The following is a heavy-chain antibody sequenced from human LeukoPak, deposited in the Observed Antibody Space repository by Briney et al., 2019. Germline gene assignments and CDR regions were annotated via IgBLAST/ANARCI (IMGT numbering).Heavy chain of an antibody. CDR2: LSDSGGST. V-gene: IGHV3-23*01. CDR3: AKDRCSNGIGCYYYYMDV. Sequence: GGSLRLSCAASGFTFSSCGMSWVRQAPGKGLEWVSALSDSGGSTFYADSVKGRFSISRDGSKNILYLQMNSLRAEDTAVYYCAKDRCSNGIGCYYYYMDVWGKGTTVTISS. D-gene: IGHD2-8*01. J-gene: IGHJ6*03. CDR1: GFTFSSCG.